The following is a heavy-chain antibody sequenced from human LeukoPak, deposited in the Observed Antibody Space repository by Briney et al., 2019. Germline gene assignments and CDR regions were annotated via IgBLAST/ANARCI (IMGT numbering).Heavy chain of an antibody. CDR2: IYPGDSDT. D-gene: IGHD6-13*01. Sequence: GESLKISCKGSGYSFTSYWIGWVRQMPGKGLEWMGIIYPGDSDTRYSPSFQGQVTISADKSISTAYLQWSSLKASDTAMYYCATQKWQLVRYYYYYYYMDVWGIGTTVTVSS. V-gene: IGHV5-51*01. CDR3: ATQKWQLVRYYYYYYYMDV. J-gene: IGHJ6*03. CDR1: GYSFTSYW.